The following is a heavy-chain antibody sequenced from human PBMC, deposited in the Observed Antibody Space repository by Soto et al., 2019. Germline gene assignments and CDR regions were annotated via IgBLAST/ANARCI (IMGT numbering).Heavy chain of an antibody. CDR3: ARHYRSHITIFGVVILNWFDP. CDR2: IYYSGST. Sequence: ASETLSLTCTVSGGSISSSSYYWGWIRQPPGKGLEWIGSIYYSGSTYYNPSLKSRVTISVDTSKNQFSLKLSSVTAADTAVYYCARHYRSHITIFGVVILNWFDPWGQGTLVT. V-gene: IGHV4-39*01. J-gene: IGHJ5*02. CDR1: GGSISSSSYY. D-gene: IGHD3-3*01.